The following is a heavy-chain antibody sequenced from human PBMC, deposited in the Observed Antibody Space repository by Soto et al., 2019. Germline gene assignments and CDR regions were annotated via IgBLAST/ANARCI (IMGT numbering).Heavy chain of an antibody. CDR3: AIRPELRFLEWLTPPHDAFDI. Sequence: ASVKVSCKASGYTFTSYGISWVRQAPGQGLEWMGWISAYNGNTNYAQKLQGRVTMTTDTSTSTAYMELRSLRSDDTAVYYCAIRPELRFLEWLTPPHDAFDIWGQGTMVTVSS. V-gene: IGHV1-18*01. CDR1: GYTFTSYG. D-gene: IGHD3-3*01. CDR2: ISAYNGNT. J-gene: IGHJ3*02.